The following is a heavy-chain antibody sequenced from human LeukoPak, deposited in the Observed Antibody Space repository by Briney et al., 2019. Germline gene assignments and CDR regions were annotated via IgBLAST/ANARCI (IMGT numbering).Heavy chain of an antibody. Sequence: GASVKLSCKTSGYTFTGYYMHWVRQAPGQGLEWMGWINPSSGGTNYTQKFQGRVTMTKDTSINTVYMEPSSLRSDDTAVYYCAKEKIVLGATDSWGQGTLVTVSS. J-gene: IGHJ4*02. D-gene: IGHD1-26*01. CDR3: AKEKIVLGATDS. CDR1: GYTFTGYY. V-gene: IGHV1-2*02. CDR2: INPSSGGT.